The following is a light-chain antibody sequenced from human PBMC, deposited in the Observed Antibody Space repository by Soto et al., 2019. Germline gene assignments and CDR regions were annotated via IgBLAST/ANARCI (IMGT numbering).Light chain of an antibody. CDR2: GAS. V-gene: IGKV3-20*01. Sequence: EIVLTQSPGTLSLSPGDRATLSCWASQSISSGYLAWYQQKPGQPPRLLIYGASSRATGIPDRFSGSGSGTDFTLTISRLEPEDFAVYYCQQYSDSVGTFGQGTKVEIK. CDR3: QQYSDSVGT. J-gene: IGKJ1*01. CDR1: QSISSGY.